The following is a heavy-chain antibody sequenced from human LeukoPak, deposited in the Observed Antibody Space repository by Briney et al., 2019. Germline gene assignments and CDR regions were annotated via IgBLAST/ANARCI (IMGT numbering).Heavy chain of an antibody. CDR1: GGSISSYY. CDR3: ARQSHEHRQLRYFDWFPGGWFDP. V-gene: IGHV4-4*07. CDR2: IYTSGST. J-gene: IGHJ5*02. Sequence: SETLSLTCTVSGGSISSYYWSWLRQPAGKGLEWIGRIGLIYTSGSTNYNPSLKSRVTISVDTSKNQFSLKLSSVTAADTAVYYCARQSHEHRQLRYFDWFPGGWFDPWGQGTLVTVSS. D-gene: IGHD3-9*01.